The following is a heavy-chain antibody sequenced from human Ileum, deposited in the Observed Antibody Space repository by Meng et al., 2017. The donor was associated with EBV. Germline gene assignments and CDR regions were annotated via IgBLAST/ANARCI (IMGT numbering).Heavy chain of an antibody. D-gene: IGHD3-9*01. V-gene: IGHV4-61*03. Sequence: LLVASAGLFVPSWPCSLTSCVFGGSVSSNDYLWSWIRQPPGRRVGWIGCMYDSENAKYTPSLNSRVTISIDTTRNHFVLKLTSVTAADTAVYYCAYYFVGRGGPGSWGQGTLVTVSS. J-gene: IGHJ5*02. CDR1: GGSVSSNDYL. CDR2: MYDSENA. CDR3: AYYFVGRGGPGS.